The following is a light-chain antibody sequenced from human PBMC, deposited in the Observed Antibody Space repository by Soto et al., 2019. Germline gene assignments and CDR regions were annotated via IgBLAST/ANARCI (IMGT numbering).Light chain of an antibody. CDR1: QSVNSNY. CDR3: QQYGSSPIT. V-gene: IGKV3-20*01. J-gene: IGKJ5*01. CDR2: GAS. Sequence: ESVLTQSPGTLSLSPGERATLSCRASQSVNSNYLAWYQQKSGQAPRLLIYGASSRATGIADRFSGSGSGTDFTLTISRLEPEDFAAYHCQQYGSSPITFGQGTRLEIK.